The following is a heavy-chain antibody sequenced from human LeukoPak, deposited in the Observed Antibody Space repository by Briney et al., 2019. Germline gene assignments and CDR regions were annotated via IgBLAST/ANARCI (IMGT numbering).Heavy chain of an antibody. CDR1: GFTLSSYS. J-gene: IGHJ4*02. V-gene: IGHV3-21*01. CDR2: ISSSSSYI. CDR3: ARGGEEALSKIVVVPAATDY. Sequence: GGSLRLSCAASGFTLSSYSMNWVRQAPGKGLEWVSSISSSSSYIYYADSVKGRLTISRDNAKNSLYLQMNSLRAEDTAVYYCARGGEEALSKIVVVPAATDYWGQGTLVTVSS. D-gene: IGHD2-2*01.